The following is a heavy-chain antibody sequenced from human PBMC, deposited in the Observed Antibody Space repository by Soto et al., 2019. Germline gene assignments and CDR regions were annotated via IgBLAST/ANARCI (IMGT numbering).Heavy chain of an antibody. CDR2: ISYDGNDK. V-gene: IGHV3-30*04. CDR1: VFAFSNYA. Sequence: QVQLVESGGGVVQPGRSLRLSCAASVFAFSNYAMHWVRQAPGKGLEWVAVISYDGNDKYYADSVKGRFTISRDNSKNTLYLQVNSLRAEDTAVYHCARDRGRDGYNLPFDYWGQGTLVTVSS. D-gene: IGHD5-12*01. CDR3: ARDRGRDGYNLPFDY. J-gene: IGHJ4*02.